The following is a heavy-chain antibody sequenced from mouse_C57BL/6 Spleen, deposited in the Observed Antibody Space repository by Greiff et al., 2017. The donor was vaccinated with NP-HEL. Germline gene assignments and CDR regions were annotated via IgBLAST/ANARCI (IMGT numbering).Heavy chain of an antibody. D-gene: IGHD1-1*01. Sequence: VQLQQSGTELVKPGASVKLSCKASGYTFTSYWMHWVKQRPGQGLEWIGNINPSNGGTNYNEKFKSKATLTVDKSSSTAYMQLSSLTSEDSAVYYCARARTTVVATSDWYFDVWGTGTTVTVSS. CDR3: ARARTTVVATSDWYFDV. J-gene: IGHJ1*03. CDR1: GYTFTSYW. V-gene: IGHV1-53*01. CDR2: INPSNGGT.